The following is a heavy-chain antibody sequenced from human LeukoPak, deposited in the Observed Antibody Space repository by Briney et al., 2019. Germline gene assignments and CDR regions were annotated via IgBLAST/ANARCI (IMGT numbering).Heavy chain of an antibody. J-gene: IGHJ3*02. CDR3: ATDMTTVTTPDAFDI. Sequence: PSETLSLSCAVSGGSISSTTWWSWVRQPPGEGLECIGRVYHSGSATYNPSLKSRVSISVDKSKNQFSLKLSSVTAADTAMYYCATDMTTVTTPDAFDIWGQGTLVTVSS. CDR1: GGSISSTTW. V-gene: IGHV4-4*02. D-gene: IGHD4-11*01. CDR2: VYHSGSA.